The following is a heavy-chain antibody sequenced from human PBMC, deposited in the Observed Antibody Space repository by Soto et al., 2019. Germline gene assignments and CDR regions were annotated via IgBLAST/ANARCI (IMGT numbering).Heavy chain of an antibody. CDR2: ISYDGSNK. CDR1: GFTFSSYG. J-gene: IGHJ4*02. CDR3: AKVKRLGGYSGPNPYYFDY. Sequence: PGGSLRLSCAASGFTFSSYGMHWVRQAPGKGLEWVAVISYDGSNKYYADSVKGRFTISRDNSKNTLYLQMNSLRAEDTAVYYCAKVKRLGGYSGPNPYYFDYWGQGTLVTVSS. V-gene: IGHV3-30*18. D-gene: IGHD5-12*01.